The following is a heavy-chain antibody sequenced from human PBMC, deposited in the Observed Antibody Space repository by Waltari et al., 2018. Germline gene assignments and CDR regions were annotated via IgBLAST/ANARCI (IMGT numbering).Heavy chain of an antibody. J-gene: IGHJ6*03. D-gene: IGHD2-8*01. CDR3: VRDNGFYYYMDV. CDR2: IANDRYNA. V-gene: IGHV3-30*15. CDR1: GFTITRNA. Sequence: QLQLVESGGGVVQPEKSLTLSCAASGFTITRNAFHWVRQAPGKGIEWVDIIANDRYNAYYADSVNGRFTISRDNSKNTLFLKMSSLRPEDSGLYYCVRDNGFYYYMDVWGKGTTVIVSS.